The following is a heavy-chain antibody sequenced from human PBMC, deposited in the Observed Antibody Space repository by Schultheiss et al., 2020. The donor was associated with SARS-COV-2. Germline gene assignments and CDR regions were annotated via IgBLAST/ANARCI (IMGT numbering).Heavy chain of an antibody. CDR1: GFTFDDYA. CDR2: ISWNSGSI. J-gene: IGHJ6*02. D-gene: IGHD3-9*01. V-gene: IGHV3-9*01. Sequence: GGSLRLSCAASGFTFDDYAMHWVRQAPGKGLEWVSGISWNSGSIGYADSVKGRFTISRDNAKNSLYLQMNSLRAEDTAVYYCARDNSLWDFDWLSRPYGMDVWGQGTTVTVSS. CDR3: ARDNSLWDFDWLSRPYGMDV.